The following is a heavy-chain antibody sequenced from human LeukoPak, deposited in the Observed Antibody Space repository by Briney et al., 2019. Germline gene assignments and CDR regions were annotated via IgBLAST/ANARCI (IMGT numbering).Heavy chain of an antibody. J-gene: IGHJ1*01. CDR3: ATTLGSWYVRYFQH. Sequence: GGSLRLSCAASGFTFSDYYMSWIRQAPGKGLEWVSYISSSGSTIYYADSVKGRFTISRDNSKNTLYLQMNSLRAEDTAVYYCATTLGSWYVRYFQHWGQGTLVTVSS. D-gene: IGHD6-13*01. CDR1: GFTFSDYY. CDR2: ISSSGSTI. V-gene: IGHV3-11*04.